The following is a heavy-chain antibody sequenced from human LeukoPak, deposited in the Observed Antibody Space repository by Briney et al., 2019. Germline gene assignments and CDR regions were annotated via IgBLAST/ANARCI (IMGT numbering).Heavy chain of an antibody. Sequence: PSETLSLTCTVSSGSISSSNYYWSWIRQPAGKGLEWIGRISTIGITNYNPSLNSRVTISVDTSKNQFSLKLSSVTAADTAVYYCARRRAGEMFGNWFDPWGQGTLVTVSS. J-gene: IGHJ5*02. CDR2: ISTIGIT. V-gene: IGHV4-61*02. CDR1: SGSISSSNYY. CDR3: ARRRAGEMFGNWFDP. D-gene: IGHD3-16*01.